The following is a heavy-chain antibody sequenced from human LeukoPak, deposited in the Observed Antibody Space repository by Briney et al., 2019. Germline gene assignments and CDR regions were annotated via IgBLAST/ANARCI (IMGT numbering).Heavy chain of an antibody. CDR1: GFTFSSYA. J-gene: IGHJ4*02. D-gene: IGHD3-10*01. Sequence: GGSLRLSCAASGFTFSSYAMSWVRQAPGKGLEWVSAISGSGGSTYYADSVKGRFTISRDKSKNTLYLQMNSLRAEDTAVYYCAAVRGVMSYFDYWGQGTLVTVSS. CDR3: AAVRGVMSYFDY. V-gene: IGHV3-23*01. CDR2: ISGSGGST.